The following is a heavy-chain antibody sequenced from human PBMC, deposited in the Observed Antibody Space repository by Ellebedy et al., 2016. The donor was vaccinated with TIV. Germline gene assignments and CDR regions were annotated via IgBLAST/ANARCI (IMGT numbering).Heavy chain of an antibody. J-gene: IGHJ4*02. D-gene: IGHD3-16*01. Sequence: MPSETLSLTCTVSGGSINSYYWSWIRQPPGKGLEWIGSIYYGGTTYYKPSLKSRVTISIDTSKNQFSLKVRTVTAADTAVYYCARYFWPQGGHLHYWGQGILVTVSS. CDR1: GGSINSYY. CDR2: IYYGGTT. V-gene: IGHV4-59*01. CDR3: ARYFWPQGGHLHY.